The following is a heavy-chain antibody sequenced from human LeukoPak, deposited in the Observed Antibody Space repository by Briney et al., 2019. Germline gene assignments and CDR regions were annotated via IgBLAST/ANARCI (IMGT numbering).Heavy chain of an antibody. J-gene: IGHJ4*02. Sequence: KTSETLSLTCAVSGDSMSSIDWWSWVRQPPGKGLEWIGEIHHTGSTNYNPSLKSRVTISVDKSKNQFSLNFTSMSAADSAVYYCAANGYYTIEYWGQGTLVTVSS. CDR2: IHHTGST. D-gene: IGHD1-26*01. CDR1: GDSMSSIDW. CDR3: AANGYYTIEY. V-gene: IGHV4-4*02.